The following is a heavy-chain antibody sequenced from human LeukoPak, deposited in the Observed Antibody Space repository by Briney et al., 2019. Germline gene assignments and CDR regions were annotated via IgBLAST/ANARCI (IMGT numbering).Heavy chain of an antibody. J-gene: IGHJ6*03. Sequence: GGSLRLSCAASGFTFSSYGMHWVRQAPGKGLEWVAFIRYDGSNKYYADSVKGRFTISRDNSKNTLYLQMNSLRAEDTAVYYCAAGLKVTDYYYYYMDVWGKGTTVTVSS. CDR2: IRYDGSNK. V-gene: IGHV3-30*02. CDR1: GFTFSSYG. CDR3: AAGLKVTDYYYYYMDV. D-gene: IGHD2-8*01.